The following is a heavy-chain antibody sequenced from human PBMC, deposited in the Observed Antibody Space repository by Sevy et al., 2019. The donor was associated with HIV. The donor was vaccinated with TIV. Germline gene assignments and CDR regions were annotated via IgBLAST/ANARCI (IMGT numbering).Heavy chain of an antibody. Sequence: SETLSLTCTVSGGSISNYFWSWIRQPPGKGLEWIGYIYYSGSTNYNPSLKSRITITVDTSKNQFSLKLSSVTAADTAVYYCARESIGAVGDFDYWGQGTLVTVSS. V-gene: IGHV4-59*01. D-gene: IGHD6-13*01. CDR3: ARESIGAVGDFDY. CDR2: IYYSGST. J-gene: IGHJ4*02. CDR1: GGSISNYF.